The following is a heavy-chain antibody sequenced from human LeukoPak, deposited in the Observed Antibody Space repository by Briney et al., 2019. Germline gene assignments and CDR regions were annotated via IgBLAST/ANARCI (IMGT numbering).Heavy chain of an antibody. D-gene: IGHD3-10*01. CDR2: ISSSSSYI. V-gene: IGHV3-21*01. CDR1: GFTFSSYS. CDR3: ARALYGSGSPSDY. J-gene: IGHJ4*02. Sequence: GGSLRLSCAASGFTFSSYSMNWVRQAPGKGLEWVSSISSSSSYIYYADSVKGRFTISRDNAKNSLYLQMNSLRAEDTAVYYCARALYGSGSPSDYWGQGTLVTVSS.